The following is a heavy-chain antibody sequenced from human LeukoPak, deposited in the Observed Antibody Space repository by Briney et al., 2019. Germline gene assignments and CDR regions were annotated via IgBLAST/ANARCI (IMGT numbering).Heavy chain of an antibody. D-gene: IGHD3-10*01. Sequence: GGSLRLSCAASGFTFSSYSMNWVRQAPGKGLEWVANIKQDGSEKYYVDSVKGRFTISRDNAKNSLYLQMNSLRAEDTAVYYCAREYYYGSGSPYGMDVWGQGTTVTVSS. CDR2: IKQDGSEK. J-gene: IGHJ6*02. CDR1: GFTFSSYS. V-gene: IGHV3-7*01. CDR3: AREYYYGSGSPYGMDV.